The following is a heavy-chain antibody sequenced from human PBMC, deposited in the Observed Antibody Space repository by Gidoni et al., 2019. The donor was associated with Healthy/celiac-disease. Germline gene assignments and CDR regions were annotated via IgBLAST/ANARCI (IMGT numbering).Heavy chain of an antibody. Sequence: QVQLVQSGAEVKKPGSSVKVSCKASGGPFSSYAISWVRQAPGKGLEWMGRIIPILGIANYAQKFQGRVTITADKSTSTAYMELSSLRSEDTAVYYCARSGDYGDKDAFDIWGQGTMVTVSS. J-gene: IGHJ3*02. CDR2: IIPILGIA. CDR3: ARSGDYGDKDAFDI. CDR1: GGPFSSYA. D-gene: IGHD4-17*01. V-gene: IGHV1-69*04.